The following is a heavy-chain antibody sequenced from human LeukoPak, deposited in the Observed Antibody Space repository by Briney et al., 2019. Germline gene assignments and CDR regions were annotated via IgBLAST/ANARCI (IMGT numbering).Heavy chain of an antibody. J-gene: IGHJ3*02. CDR1: GGSISSYY. CDR3: ARVGSYLVYYDAFDI. V-gene: IGHV4-59*01. CDR2: IYYSGSS. Sequence: PSETLSLTCTASGGSISSYYWTWILQPPGKGLEWIGYIYYSGSSNYNPSLKSRVTISVDTSKNQFSLKLSSVTAADTAVYYCARVGSYLVYYDAFDIWGQGTMVTVSS. D-gene: IGHD1-26*01.